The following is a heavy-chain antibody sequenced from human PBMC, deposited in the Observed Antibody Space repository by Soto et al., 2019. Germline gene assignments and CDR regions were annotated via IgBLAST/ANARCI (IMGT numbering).Heavy chain of an antibody. Sequence: VQMVESGGGVVQPGKSLRLSCETSGFTFKFYGMHWVRQAPGKGLECVAVISHDGNTHYYADSVKGRFTISRDNYKNTLYLQMNSRRLDDSYTFYCAKDSGGDCPDNSCYFGADYWGQGALVTVSS. CDR3: AKDSGGDCPDNSCYFGADY. D-gene: IGHD2-2*01. CDR1: GFTFKFYG. J-gene: IGHJ4*02. CDR2: ISHDGNTH. V-gene: IGHV3-30*18.